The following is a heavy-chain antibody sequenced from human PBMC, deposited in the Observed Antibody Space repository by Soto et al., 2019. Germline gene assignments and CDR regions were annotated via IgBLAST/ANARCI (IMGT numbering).Heavy chain of an antibody. CDR3: ARDASDYGDPPYFDY. Sequence: QVQLVQSGAEVEKPGSSVMLSCKAYGGTFTSYAISWVRQAPGQGLEWMGGISPIFGTANYAQKFQGRFTIPANESTSTAYMELNSLRFEDTGVYYCARDASDYGDPPYFDYWGQGTLVTVSS. V-gene: IGHV1-69*01. J-gene: IGHJ4*02. CDR2: ISPIFGTA. D-gene: IGHD4-17*01. CDR1: GGTFTSYA.